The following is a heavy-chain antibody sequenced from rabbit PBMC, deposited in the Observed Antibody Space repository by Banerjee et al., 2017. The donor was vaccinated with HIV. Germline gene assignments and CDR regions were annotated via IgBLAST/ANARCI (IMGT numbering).Heavy chain of an antibody. CDR2: IYAGSSGST. Sequence: QSLEESGGDLVKPGASLTLTCTASGFSFSSSYYMCWVRQAPGKGLEWIACIYAGSSGSTYYASWAKGRFTISKTSSTTVTLQMTSLTAADTATYFCARAVGIYATHGLDLWGPGTLSPS. J-gene: IGHJ6*01. D-gene: IGHD6-1*01. V-gene: IGHV1S40*01. CDR1: GFSFSSSYY. CDR3: ARAVGIYATHGLDL.